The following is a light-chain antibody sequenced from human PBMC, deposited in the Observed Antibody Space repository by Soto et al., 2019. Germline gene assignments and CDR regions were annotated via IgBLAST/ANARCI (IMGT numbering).Light chain of an antibody. Sequence: QSALTQPASVSGSPGQSITISCTGTSSDIGHYDYVSWYQQHPGKAPKLMIYHVTYRPSGVPDRFSGSKSGNTASLTVSGLQTEDEADYYCSAYAGSNNFVFGSGTKVTVL. CDR3: SAYAGSNNFV. CDR2: HVT. V-gene: IGLV2-8*01. J-gene: IGLJ1*01. CDR1: SSDIGHYDY.